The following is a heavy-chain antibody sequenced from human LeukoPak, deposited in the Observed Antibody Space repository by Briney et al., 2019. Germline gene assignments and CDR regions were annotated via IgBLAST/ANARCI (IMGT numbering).Heavy chain of an antibody. J-gene: IGHJ4*02. D-gene: IGHD6-19*01. CDR2: IYHSGSS. CDR1: TYSISSGYY. Sequence: SETLSLTCTVSTYSISSGYYWGWIRRPPGKGLEWIGSIYHSGSSYYNPSLKSRVTISVDTSKNQFSLKLRSVTAADTAVYHCARAETYSSGWYDPFFDYWGQGTLVTVSS. CDR3: ARAETYSSGWYDPFFDY. V-gene: IGHV4-38-2*02.